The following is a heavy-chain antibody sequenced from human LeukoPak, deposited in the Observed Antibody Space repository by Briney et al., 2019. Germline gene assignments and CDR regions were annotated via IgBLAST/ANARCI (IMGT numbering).Heavy chain of an antibody. Sequence: SETLSLTCTVSGGSISSRSYYWGWVRQPPGKGLEWIGSIYYSGSTYYNPSLKSRVTISVDTSKNQFSLKLSSVTAADTAVYYCAGHHTRDTAMASLFDYWGQGTLVTVSS. J-gene: IGHJ4*02. V-gene: IGHV4-39*01. CDR1: GGSISSRSYY. CDR2: IYYSGST. D-gene: IGHD5-18*01. CDR3: AGHHTRDTAMASLFDY.